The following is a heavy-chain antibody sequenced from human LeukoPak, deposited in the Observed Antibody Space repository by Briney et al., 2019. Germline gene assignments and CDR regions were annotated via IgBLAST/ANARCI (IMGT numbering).Heavy chain of an antibody. Sequence: ASVKVSCKASGGTFSSYAISWVRQAPGQGLEWMGIINPSGGSTSYAQKFQGRVTMTRDTSTSTVYMELSSLRSEDTAVYYCARSSPSVAGRSFDYWGQGTLVTVSS. V-gene: IGHV1-46*01. CDR1: GGTFSSYA. CDR3: ARSSPSVAGRSFDY. CDR2: INPSGGST. J-gene: IGHJ4*02. D-gene: IGHD6-13*01.